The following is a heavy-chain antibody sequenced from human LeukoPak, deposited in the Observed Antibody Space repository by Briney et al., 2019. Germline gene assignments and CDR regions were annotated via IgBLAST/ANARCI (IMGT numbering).Heavy chain of an antibody. Sequence: GGSLRLSCAASGFTFSSYGMSWVRQAPGKGLVWVSAISGSGGSTYYADSVKGRFTISRDNSKNTLYLQMNSLRAEDTAVYYCAKADAGEKYYDILTGYLSYYYYYMDVWGKGTTVTISS. V-gene: IGHV3-23*01. CDR1: GFTFSSYG. CDR3: AKADAGEKYYDILTGYLSYYYYYMDV. D-gene: IGHD3-9*01. J-gene: IGHJ6*03. CDR2: ISGSGGST.